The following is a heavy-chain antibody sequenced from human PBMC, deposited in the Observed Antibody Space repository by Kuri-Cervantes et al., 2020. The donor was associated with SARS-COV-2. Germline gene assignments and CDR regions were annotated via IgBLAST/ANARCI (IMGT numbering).Heavy chain of an antibody. V-gene: IGHV1-69*05. CDR1: GGTFSSYA. Sequence: SVKVSCKASGGTFSSYAISWVRQAPGQGLEWMGGIIPIFGTANYAQKFQGRVTMTTDTSTSTAYMELRSLRYDDTAVYYCAKQCSSPDCMDYFDYWGHGNLVTVSS. D-gene: IGHD6-6*01. CDR3: AKQCSSPDCMDYFDY. CDR2: IIPIFGTA. J-gene: IGHJ4*01.